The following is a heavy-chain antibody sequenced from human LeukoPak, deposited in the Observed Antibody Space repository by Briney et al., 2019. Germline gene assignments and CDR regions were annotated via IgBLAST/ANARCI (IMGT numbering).Heavy chain of an antibody. CDR2: INPNSGGT. J-gene: IGHJ4*02. D-gene: IGHD3-22*01. Sequence: WASVKVSCKASGYTFTGYYMHWVRQAPGQGLEWMAWINPNSGGTNYAQKFQGRVTMARDTSISTAYMELSRLRSDDTAVYYCVRDYDSSGASVYFDYWGQGTLVTISS. CDR1: GYTFTGYY. CDR3: VRDYDSSGASVYFDY. V-gene: IGHV1-2*02.